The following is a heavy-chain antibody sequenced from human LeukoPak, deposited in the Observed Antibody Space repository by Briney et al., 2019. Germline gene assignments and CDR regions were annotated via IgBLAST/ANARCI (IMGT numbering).Heavy chain of an antibody. CDR2: INPNSGGT. J-gene: IGHJ4*02. D-gene: IGHD1-26*01. V-gene: IGHV1-2*02. CDR3: ARMDPSWE. Sequence: ASVTVSCKASGYTFTGHSMHWVRQAPGQGLEWMGWINPNSGGTNYGRKFQGRVTMTRDTSISTAYMELSSLRSDDTAVYYCARMDPSWEWGQGTLVTVSS. CDR1: GYTFTGHS.